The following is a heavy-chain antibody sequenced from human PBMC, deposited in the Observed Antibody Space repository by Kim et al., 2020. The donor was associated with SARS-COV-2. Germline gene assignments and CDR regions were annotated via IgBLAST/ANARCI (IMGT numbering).Heavy chain of an antibody. D-gene: IGHD6-6*01. Sequence: SVKVSCKASGGTFSSYAISWVRQAPGQGLEWMGGIIPIFGTANYAQKFQGRVTITADESTSTAYMELSSLRSEDTAVYYCARDPSNIAAHPGDYWGQGTLVTVSS. CDR3: ARDPSNIAAHPGDY. J-gene: IGHJ4*02. V-gene: IGHV1-69*13. CDR2: IIPIFGTA. CDR1: GGTFSSYA.